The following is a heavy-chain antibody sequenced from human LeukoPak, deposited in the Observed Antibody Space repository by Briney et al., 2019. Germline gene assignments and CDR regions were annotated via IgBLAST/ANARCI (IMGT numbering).Heavy chain of an antibody. Sequence: ASVKVSCKASGYTFTSYGISWVRQAPGQGLEWMGWISAYNGNTNYAQKLQGRVTMTTDTSTSTAYMELRSLRSDDTAVYYCARDKVIRDGYNANWFDPWGQGILVTVSS. V-gene: IGHV1-18*01. J-gene: IGHJ5*02. CDR3: ARDKVIRDGYNANWFDP. CDR2: ISAYNGNT. CDR1: GYTFTSYG. D-gene: IGHD5-24*01.